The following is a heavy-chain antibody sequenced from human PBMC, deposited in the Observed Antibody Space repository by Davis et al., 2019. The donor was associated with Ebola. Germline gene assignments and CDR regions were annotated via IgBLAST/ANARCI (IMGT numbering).Heavy chain of an antibody. V-gene: IGHV4-59*05. J-gene: IGHJ4*02. D-gene: IGHD5/OR15-5a*01. CDR1: GASISSYY. CDR2: IHHSGTS. CDR3: ACGYSVAFYPGV. Sequence: SETLSLTCTVSGASISSYYWGWIRQSPGKRLEWMASIHHSGTSYINPSLKSRVAISVDTSKNQISLELNSVTAADTAVYRCACGYSVAFYPGVWGRGTLVTVSS.